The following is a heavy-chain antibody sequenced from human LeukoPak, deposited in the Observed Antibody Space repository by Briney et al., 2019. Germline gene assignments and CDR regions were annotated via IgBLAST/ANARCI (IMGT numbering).Heavy chain of an antibody. CDR3: AKVPIVVVPAAMRDIGY. J-gene: IGHJ4*02. CDR2: ISGSGGTT. D-gene: IGHD2-2*01. Sequence: GGSLRLSCAASGFTFSSYAMSWVRQAPGKGLEWVSAISGSGGTTYYADSVKGRFTISRDNSKNTLYLQMNSLRAEDTAVYYCAKVPIVVVPAAMRDIGYWGQGTLVTVSS. CDR1: GFTFSSYA. V-gene: IGHV3-23*01.